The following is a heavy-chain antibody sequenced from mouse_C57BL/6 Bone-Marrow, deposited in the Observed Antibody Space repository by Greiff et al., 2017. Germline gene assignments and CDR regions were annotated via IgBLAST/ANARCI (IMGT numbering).Heavy chain of an antibody. D-gene: IGHD1-1*01. V-gene: IGHV1-18*01. CDR1: GYTFTDYN. Sequence: DVKLVESGPELVKPGASVKIPCKASGYTFTDYNMDWVKQSHGKSLEWIGDINPNNGGTIYNQKFKGKATLTVDKSSSTAYMELRSLTSEDTAVYYCARGVRGSSLYYFDYWGQGTTLTVSS. CDR3: ARGVRGSSLYYFDY. CDR2: INPNNGGT. J-gene: IGHJ2*01.